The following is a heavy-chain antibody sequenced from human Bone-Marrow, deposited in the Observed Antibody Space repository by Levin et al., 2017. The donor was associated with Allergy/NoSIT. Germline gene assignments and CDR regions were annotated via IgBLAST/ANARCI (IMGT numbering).Heavy chain of an antibody. CDR2: MYPNSDNA. J-gene: IGHJ4*02. D-gene: IGHD5-12*01. V-gene: IGHV1-8*01. CDR1: GYTFTSFD. CDR3: ARGELGSGYLFDY. Sequence: ASVKVSCKTSGYTFTSFDINWVRQATGHGLEWMGWMYPNSDNAGYAQKFQGRVTMTRNTSISTAYMELSSLISEDTAIYYCARGELGSGYLFDYWGQGTLVTVSS.